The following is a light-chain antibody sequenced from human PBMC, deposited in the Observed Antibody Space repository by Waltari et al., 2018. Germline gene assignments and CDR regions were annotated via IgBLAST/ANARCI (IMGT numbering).Light chain of an antibody. CDR1: QSVSRSR. CDR3: QQFGSSVMYT. Sequence: EVVLTQSPGTLSLSPGERATLSCRASQSVSRSRIALYLHRPGQAPRLLIYGAAGRATCIPDRLSGSGSGTDFSLTISRVEPEDFAVYYCQQFGSSVMYTFGQGTKLEIK. V-gene: IGKV3-20*01. CDR2: GAA. J-gene: IGKJ2*01.